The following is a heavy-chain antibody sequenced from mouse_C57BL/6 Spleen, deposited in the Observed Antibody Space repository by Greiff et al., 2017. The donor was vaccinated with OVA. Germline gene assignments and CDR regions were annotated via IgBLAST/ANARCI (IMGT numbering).Heavy chain of an antibody. J-gene: IGHJ3*01. V-gene: IGHV2-5*01. D-gene: IGHD4-1*01. Sequence: VQLQQSGPGLVQPSQSLSITCTVSGFSLTSYGVHWVRQSPGKGLEWLGVIWRGGSTDYNAAFMSRLSITKDNSKSQVFFKMNSLQADDTAIYYCAKNEGTGKAWFADWGQGTLVTVSA. CDR2: IWRGGST. CDR3: AKNEGTGKAWFAD. CDR1: GFSLTSYG.